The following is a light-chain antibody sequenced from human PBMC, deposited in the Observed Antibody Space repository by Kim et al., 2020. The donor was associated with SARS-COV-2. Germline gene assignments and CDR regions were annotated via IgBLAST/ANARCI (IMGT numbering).Light chain of an antibody. CDR2: WAS. V-gene: IGKV4-1*01. CDR3: QQYYSTPPA. Sequence: DIVMTQSPDSLAVSLGERATINCKSSQSVLYSANNKNYLAWYQQKPGQPPKVLIYWASTRESGVPDRFSGSGSGTDFTLTISRLQAEDVAVYSCQQYYSTPPAFGQGTTVDI. J-gene: IGKJ1*01. CDR1: QSVLYSANNKNY.